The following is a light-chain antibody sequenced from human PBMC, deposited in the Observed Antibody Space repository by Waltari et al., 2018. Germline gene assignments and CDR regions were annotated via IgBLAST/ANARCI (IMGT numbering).Light chain of an antibody. V-gene: IGLV1-44*01. Sequence: QSVLTQPPSASGTPGQRVTISCSGSSSSIGSNAVNWYRQLPGAAPKLLIWSNKQRPAGVPDVLSGSKSGTAAALAISGLQSEEEADFYCATWDDSLNGYVFGTGTKVTVL. CDR3: ATWDDSLNGYV. CDR1: SSSIGSNA. CDR2: SNK. J-gene: IGLJ1*01.